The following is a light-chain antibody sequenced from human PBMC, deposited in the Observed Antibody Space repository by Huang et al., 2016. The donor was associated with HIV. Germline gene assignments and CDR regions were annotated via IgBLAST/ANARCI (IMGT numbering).Light chain of an antibody. CDR3: QQYNSYPVT. CDR1: QGITNY. V-gene: IGKV1-16*02. CDR2: AAS. J-gene: IGKJ2*01. Sequence: DIQMTQSPSSLSASIGDRVILTCRASQGITNYLAWFQQKPGAAPKSLIYAASNLQSGVPSKFSGSGSGTDFTLTIDNLQPEDFATYYCQQYNSYPVTFGQESKLEIK.